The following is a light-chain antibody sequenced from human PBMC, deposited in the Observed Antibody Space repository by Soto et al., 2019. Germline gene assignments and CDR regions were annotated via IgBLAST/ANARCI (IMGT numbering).Light chain of an antibody. V-gene: IGLV3-1*01. Sequence: SYELTQPPSVSVSPGQTASITCSGDKLGEKYVYWYQQKPGQSPVVVIYQDIKRPSGIPERFSGSNSGNTASLTISGTQAMDEADYYCQAWDSNTYVFGTGTKVTVL. CDR2: QDI. J-gene: IGLJ1*01. CDR1: KLGEKY. CDR3: QAWDSNTYV.